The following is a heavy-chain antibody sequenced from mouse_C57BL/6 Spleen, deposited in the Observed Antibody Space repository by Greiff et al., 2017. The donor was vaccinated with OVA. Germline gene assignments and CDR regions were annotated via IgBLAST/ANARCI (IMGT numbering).Heavy chain of an antibody. CDR2: IYPGDGDT. V-gene: IGHV1-82*01. D-gene: IGHD1-1*01. CDR1: GYAFSSSW. Sequence: QVQLQQSGPELVKPGASVKISCKASGYAFSSSWMNWVKQRPGKGLEWIGRIYPGDGDTNYNGKFKGKATLTADKSSSTAYMQLSSLTSEDSAVYFCARTLITTVVARDWYFDVWGTGTTVTVSS. J-gene: IGHJ1*03. CDR3: ARTLITTVVARDWYFDV.